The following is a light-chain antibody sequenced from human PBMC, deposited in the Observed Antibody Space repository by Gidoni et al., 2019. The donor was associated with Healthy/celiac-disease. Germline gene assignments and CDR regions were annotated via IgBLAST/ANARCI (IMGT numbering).Light chain of an antibody. CDR2: GAS. CDR3: QQYNNWPRT. CDR1: QIVSSN. V-gene: IGKV3-15*01. Sequence: EIVMTQSPATLSVSPGERATLSCRAIQIVSSNLAWYQQKPGQAPRLLIYGASTRATGIPARFSGSGSGTEFTLTISSLQYEDFAVYYCQQYNNWPRTFGQGTKVEIK. J-gene: IGKJ1*01.